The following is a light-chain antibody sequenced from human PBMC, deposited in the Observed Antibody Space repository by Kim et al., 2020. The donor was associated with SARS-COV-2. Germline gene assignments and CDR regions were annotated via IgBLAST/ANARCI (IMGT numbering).Light chain of an antibody. J-gene: IGKJ2*02. V-gene: IGKV1-39*01. CDR1: EDNSNY. Sequence: SASVGDTVNITCRTSEDNSNYLNWFQQKPGKAPKLLIYAASSLKSGVSPRFSGSGSGTDFSLTLTNLQPEDSATYYCQQCYSAPWTFGQGTKLEI. CDR2: AAS. CDR3: QQCYSAPWT.